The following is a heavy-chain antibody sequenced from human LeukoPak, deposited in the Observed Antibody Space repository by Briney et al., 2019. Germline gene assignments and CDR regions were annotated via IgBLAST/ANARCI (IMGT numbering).Heavy chain of an antibody. Sequence: PSETLSLTCAVYGGSFSGYYWSWIRQPPGKGLEWIGEINHSGSTNYNPSLKSRVTISVDTSKNQFSLKLSSVTAADTAVYYCARVRDYAFDIWGQGTMVTVSS. CDR2: INHSGST. CDR1: GGSFSGYY. J-gene: IGHJ3*02. CDR3: ARVRDYAFDI. V-gene: IGHV4-34*01. D-gene: IGHD2-21*01.